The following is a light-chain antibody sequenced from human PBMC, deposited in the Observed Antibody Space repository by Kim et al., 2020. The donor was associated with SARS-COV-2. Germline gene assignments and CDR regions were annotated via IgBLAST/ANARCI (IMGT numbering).Light chain of an antibody. CDR2: AAS. V-gene: IGKV1-27*01. J-gene: IGKJ1*01. CDR1: RDIANS. Sequence: ASVGDRVTITCRARRDIANSLAWYQQKPGTVPKVLIYAASTLQSGVPSRFSGSGSGTEFTLTIGSLQTEDVATYYCQKYNSAPWTFGPGTKVDIK. CDR3: QKYNSAPWT.